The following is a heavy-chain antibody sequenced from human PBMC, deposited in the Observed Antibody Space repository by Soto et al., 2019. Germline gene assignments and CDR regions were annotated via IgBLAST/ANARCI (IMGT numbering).Heavy chain of an antibody. CDR3: AREVVLAVAGTTGDYCYGMDV. V-gene: IGHV4-61*01. D-gene: IGHD6-19*01. CDR1: GGSVSSGSYY. CDR2: IYYSGST. J-gene: IGHJ6*02. Sequence: SETLSLTCTVSGGSVSSGSYYWSWIRQPPGQGLEWIGYIYYSGSTNYNPSLKSRVTISVDTSKNQFSLKLSSVTAADTAVYYCAREVVLAVAGTTGDYCYGMDVWGQGTTVTVSS.